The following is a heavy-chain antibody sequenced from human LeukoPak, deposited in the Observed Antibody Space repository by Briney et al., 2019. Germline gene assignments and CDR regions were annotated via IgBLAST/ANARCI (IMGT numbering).Heavy chain of an antibody. Sequence: PSETLSLTCTVSGGSISGYYWGWIRQPPGKGLEWIGSIYHSGSTYYNPSLKSRVTISVDTSKNQFSLKLSSVTAADTAVYYCARDGDSYYYDSSGYSGYWGQGTLVTVSS. CDR3: ARDGDSYYYDSSGYSGY. CDR1: GGSISGYY. J-gene: IGHJ4*02. D-gene: IGHD3-22*01. V-gene: IGHV4-38-2*02. CDR2: IYHSGST.